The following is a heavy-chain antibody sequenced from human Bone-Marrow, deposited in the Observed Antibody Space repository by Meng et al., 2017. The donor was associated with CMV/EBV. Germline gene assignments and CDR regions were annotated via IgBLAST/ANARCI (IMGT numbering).Heavy chain of an antibody. CDR2: INPNSGGT. CDR1: GYTFTSYD. CDR3: ARGNGVRGNWFDP. V-gene: IGHV1-2*02. D-gene: IGHD2-8*01. J-gene: IGHJ5*02. Sequence: ASVKVSCKASGYTFTSYDINWVRQAPGQGLEWMGWINPNSGGTNYAQKFQGRVTMTRDTSISTAYMELSRLRSDDTAVYYCARGNGVRGNWFDPWGQGTLVTVPQ.